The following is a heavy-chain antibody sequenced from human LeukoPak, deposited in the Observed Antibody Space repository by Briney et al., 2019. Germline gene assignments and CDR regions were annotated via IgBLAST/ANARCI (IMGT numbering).Heavy chain of an antibody. CDR1: GGSISSGDYY. CDR3: ATFANWFDP. CDR2: IYYSGST. J-gene: IGHJ5*02. Sequence: SETLSLTCTVSGGSISSGDYYWRWIRQPPGKGLEWIGYIYYSGSTYYNPSLKSRVTISVDTTKTQFSLKLSSVTAADTAVYYCATFANWFDPWGQGTLVTVSS. V-gene: IGHV4-30-4*08.